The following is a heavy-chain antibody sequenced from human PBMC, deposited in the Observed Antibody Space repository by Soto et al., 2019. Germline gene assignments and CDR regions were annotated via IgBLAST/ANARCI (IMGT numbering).Heavy chain of an antibody. CDR2: IIPIFGTA. J-gene: IGHJ3*02. CDR3: ARQFPYYYDSSGYYLPLGAFDI. Sequence: SVKVSCKASGGTFSSYAISWVRQAPGQGLEWMGGIIPIFGTANYAQKFQGRVTITADESTSTAYMELSSLRSEDTAVYYCARQFPYYYDSSGYYLPLGAFDIWGQGTMVTVSS. D-gene: IGHD3-22*01. V-gene: IGHV1-69*13. CDR1: GGTFSSYA.